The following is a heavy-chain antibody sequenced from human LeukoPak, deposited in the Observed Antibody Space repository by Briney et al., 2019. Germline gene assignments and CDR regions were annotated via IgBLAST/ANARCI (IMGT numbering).Heavy chain of an antibody. CDR3: ARNKEWNQLLIDY. CDR1: GFTFSDYY. J-gene: IGHJ4*02. V-gene: IGHV3-11*04. Sequence: GGSLRLSCAASGFTFSDYYMSWIRQAPGKGLEWVSYISSSGSTIYYADSVKGRFTISRDNAKNSLYLQMNSLRAEDTAVYYCARNKEWNQLLIDYWGQGTLVTVSS. D-gene: IGHD2-2*01. CDR2: ISSSGSTI.